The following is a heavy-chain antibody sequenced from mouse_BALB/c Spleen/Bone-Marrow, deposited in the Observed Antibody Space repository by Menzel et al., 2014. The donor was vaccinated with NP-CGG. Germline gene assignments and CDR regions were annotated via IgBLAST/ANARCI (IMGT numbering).Heavy chain of an antibody. D-gene: IGHD2-2*01. CDR1: GYTFPNYW. CDR2: INPSTGNT. CDR3: ARGNDEAMDY. Sequence: QVPFQPSDAELAIPRAHVKISCTASGYTFPNYWMHWVKQRPGQGLEWIGYINPSTGNTEYNQKFKDKATLTADKSSNTALMQLSSLTSEDSAVYFCARGNDEAMDYRGQAT. V-gene: IGHV1-4*01. J-gene: IGHJ4*01.